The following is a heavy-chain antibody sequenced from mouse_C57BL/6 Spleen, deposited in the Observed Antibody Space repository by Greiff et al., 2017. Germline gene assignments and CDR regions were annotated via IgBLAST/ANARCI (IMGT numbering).Heavy chain of an antibody. CDR3: ARRAYDGYYEGFAY. J-gene: IGHJ3*01. D-gene: IGHD2-3*01. V-gene: IGHV1-80*01. Sequence: VQLQQSGAELVKPGASVKISCKASGYAFSSYWMNWVKQRPGKGLEWIGQIYPGDGDTNYNGKFKGKATLTADKSSSTAYMQLSSLTSEDSAVYFCARRAYDGYYEGFAYWGQVTLVTVSA. CDR1: GYAFSSYW. CDR2: IYPGDGDT.